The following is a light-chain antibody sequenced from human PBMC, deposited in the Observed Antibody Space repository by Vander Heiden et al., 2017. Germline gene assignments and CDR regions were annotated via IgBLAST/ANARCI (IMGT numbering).Light chain of an antibody. Sequence: QSALPQPASVSGSPGQSITISCTGTSRDVGGNKYVSWYQQHPGKAPKLMIYEVSNRPSGVSNRFSGSKSGNTASLTISGLQAEDEADYYCSSFTSSSTVLFGGGTKLTVL. V-gene: IGLV2-14*01. J-gene: IGLJ2*01. CDR1: SRDVGGNKY. CDR3: SSFTSSSTVL. CDR2: EVS.